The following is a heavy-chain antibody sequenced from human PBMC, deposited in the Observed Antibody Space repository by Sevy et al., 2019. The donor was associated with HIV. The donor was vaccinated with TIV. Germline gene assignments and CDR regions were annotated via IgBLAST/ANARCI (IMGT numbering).Heavy chain of an antibody. Sequence: TLSLTCTVSGGSISSYYWSWIRQPPGKGLEWIGYIYYSGSTNYNPSLKSRVTISVDTSKNQFSLKLSSVTAADTAVYYWGRLTYYDFWSGPGYGMDVWGQGTTVNVSS. D-gene: IGHD3-3*01. V-gene: IGHV4-59*01. CDR1: GGSISSYY. CDR3: GRLTYYDFWSGPGYGMDV. CDR2: IYYSGST. J-gene: IGHJ6*02.